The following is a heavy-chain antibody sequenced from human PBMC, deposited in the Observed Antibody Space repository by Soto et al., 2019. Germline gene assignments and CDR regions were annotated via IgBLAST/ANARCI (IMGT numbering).Heavy chain of an antibody. V-gene: IGHV4-39*01. CDR2: IYYSGST. Sequence: SETLSLTCTVSGGSISSSSYYWGWIRQPPGKGLEWIGSIYYSGSTYYNPSLKSRVTISVDTSKNQFSLKLSSVTAADTAVYYCARHWAVAGIGEVYFDYWGQGTLVTVSS. D-gene: IGHD6-19*01. CDR1: GGSISSSSYY. CDR3: ARHWAVAGIGEVYFDY. J-gene: IGHJ4*02.